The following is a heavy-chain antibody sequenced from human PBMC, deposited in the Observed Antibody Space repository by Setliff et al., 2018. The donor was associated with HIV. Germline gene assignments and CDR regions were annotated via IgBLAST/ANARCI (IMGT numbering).Heavy chain of an antibody. CDR3: ARLGSGWCDSYYYAMDI. CDR1: GYNFTVND. V-gene: IGHV1-18*01. J-gene: IGHJ6*02. Sequence: EAPVQGSCKAYGYNFTVNDINWVRQAPGHGLEWMGWISPNFGHTNYAQNFVGRVTMTVDTSTSKAYMELRSLRSYDTAVYFCARLGSGWCDSYYYAMDIWGQGTTVTVSS. D-gene: IGHD6-19*01. CDR2: ISPNFGHT.